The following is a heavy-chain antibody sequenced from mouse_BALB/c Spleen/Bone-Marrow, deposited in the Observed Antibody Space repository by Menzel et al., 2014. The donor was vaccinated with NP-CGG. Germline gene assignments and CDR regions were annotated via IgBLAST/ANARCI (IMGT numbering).Heavy chain of an antibody. D-gene: IGHD3-2*01. V-gene: IGHV2-9*02. CDR1: GFSLTSYG. Sequence: QVQLQQSGPGLVAPSQSLSITCTVSGFSLTSYGVHWVRQPPGKGLEWLGVIWADGSTNYNSALMSRLSISKDNSKNQVFLKMNSLQTDDTAMYYCARTARATTGFAYWGQGTQVTVSA. CDR3: ARTARATTGFAY. J-gene: IGHJ3*01. CDR2: IWADGST.